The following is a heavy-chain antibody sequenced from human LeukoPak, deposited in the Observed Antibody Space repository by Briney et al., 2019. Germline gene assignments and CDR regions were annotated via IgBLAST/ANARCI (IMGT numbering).Heavy chain of an antibody. CDR2: ISGSGGST. D-gene: IGHD3-16*01. Sequence: PGGSLRLSCAASGFTFSSYGMSWVRQAPGEGLECVSAISGSGGSTNYADSVKGRFTISRDNSKNTLYLQIKSLRAEDTAVYYCAKATKSWGSGNYFDYWGQGTLVTVSS. CDR3: AKATKSWGSGNYFDY. CDR1: GFTFSSYG. V-gene: IGHV3-23*01. J-gene: IGHJ4*02.